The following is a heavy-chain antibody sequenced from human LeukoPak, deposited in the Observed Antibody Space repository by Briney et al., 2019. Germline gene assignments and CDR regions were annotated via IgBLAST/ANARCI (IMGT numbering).Heavy chain of an antibody. V-gene: IGHV3-30*02. J-gene: IGHJ4*02. CDR2: IRYDGSNK. Sequence: PGGSLRLSCAASGFTFSSYGMHWVRQAPGKGLEWVAFIRYDGSNKYYADSVKGRFTISRDNSKNTLYLQMNSLRAEDTAVYYCAKDSREWELLGPPPRGRFDYWGQGTLVTVSS. CDR1: GFTFSSYG. CDR3: AKDSREWELLGPPPRGRFDY. D-gene: IGHD1-26*01.